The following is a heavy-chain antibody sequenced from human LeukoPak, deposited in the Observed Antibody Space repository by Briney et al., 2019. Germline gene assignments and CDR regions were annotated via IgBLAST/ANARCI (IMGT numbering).Heavy chain of an antibody. J-gene: IGHJ4*02. CDR2: ISGSGGST. D-gene: IGHD5-24*01. CDR3: AKGLDGYNSLCDY. V-gene: IGHV3-23*01. Sequence: GGSLRLSCAASGFTFSSYAMSWVRQAPGKGLERVSAISGSGGSTYYADSVKGRFTISRDNSKNTLYLQMNSLRAEDTAVYYCAKGLDGYNSLCDYWGQGTLVTVSS. CDR1: GFTFSSYA.